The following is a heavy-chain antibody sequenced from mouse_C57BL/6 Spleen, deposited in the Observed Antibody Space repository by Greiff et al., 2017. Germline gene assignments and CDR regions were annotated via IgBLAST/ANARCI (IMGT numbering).Heavy chain of an antibody. V-gene: IGHV5-16*01. CDR3: ARVYYGWYFDV. D-gene: IGHD1-1*01. Sequence: EVHLVESEGGLVQPGSSMKLSCTASGFTFSDYYMAWVRQVPEKGLEWVANINYDGSSTYYLDSLKSRFIISRDNAKNILYLQMSSLKSEDTATYYCARVYYGWYFDVWGTGTTVTVSS. CDR2: INYDGSST. J-gene: IGHJ1*03. CDR1: GFTFSDYY.